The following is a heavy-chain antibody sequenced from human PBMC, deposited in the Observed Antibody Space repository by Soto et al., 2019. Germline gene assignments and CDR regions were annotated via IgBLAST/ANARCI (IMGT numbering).Heavy chain of an antibody. J-gene: IGHJ4*02. CDR3: ASEDRYKRTY. Sequence: SETLSLTCTVSGGSITTGDYYWSWIRQPPGKGLEWIGYIYYSGSTFYSPSLKSRITISLDTPKNQFSLRLGSVTAADTAVYYCASEDRYKRTYWGQGTQVTVSS. CDR2: IYYSGST. CDR1: GGSITTGDYY. V-gene: IGHV4-30-4*01. D-gene: IGHD1-1*01.